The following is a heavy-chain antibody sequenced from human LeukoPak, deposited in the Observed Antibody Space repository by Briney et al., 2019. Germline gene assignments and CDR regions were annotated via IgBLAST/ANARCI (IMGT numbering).Heavy chain of an antibody. V-gene: IGHV4-34*01. D-gene: IGHD1-1*01. CDR1: GGSFSGYY. CDR2: INHSGST. J-gene: IGHJ6*03. Sequence: SETLSLTCAVYGGSFSGYYWSWIRQPPGKGLEWIGEINHSGSTNYNPSLKSRVTISVDTSKKEFSLKLSSVTAADTAVYYCARVTWFPGTSYYYMDVWGKGTTVTVSS. CDR3: ARVTWFPGTSYYYMDV.